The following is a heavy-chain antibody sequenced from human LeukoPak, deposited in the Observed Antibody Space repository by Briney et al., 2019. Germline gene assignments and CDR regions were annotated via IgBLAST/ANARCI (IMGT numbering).Heavy chain of an antibody. D-gene: IGHD3-22*01. CDR1: GFTFSSYA. J-gene: IGHJ4*02. Sequence: GGSLRLSCAASGFTFSSYAMSWVRQAPGKGLEWVSAISGSGGSTYYADSVKGRFTISRDNSKNTLYLQMNSLRAEDTAVYYCAKDEGTYYYDSSGYSDYWGQGTLVTVSS. V-gene: IGHV3-23*01. CDR2: ISGSGGST. CDR3: AKDEGTYYYDSSGYSDY.